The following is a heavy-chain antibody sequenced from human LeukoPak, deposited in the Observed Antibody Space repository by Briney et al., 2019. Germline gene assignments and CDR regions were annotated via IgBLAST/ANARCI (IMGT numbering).Heavy chain of an antibody. J-gene: IGHJ4*02. CDR2: IYYSGST. D-gene: IGHD6-6*01. CDR1: GGSISSYY. CDR3: ARAMSIAARLQTIFDY. Sequence: SETLSLTCTVSGGSISSYYWSWIRQPPGKGLEWIGYIYYSGSTNYNPSLKSRVTISVDTSKDQFSLNLTSVTAADTAVYYCARAMSIAARLQTIFDYWGQGTLVTVSS. V-gene: IGHV4-59*08.